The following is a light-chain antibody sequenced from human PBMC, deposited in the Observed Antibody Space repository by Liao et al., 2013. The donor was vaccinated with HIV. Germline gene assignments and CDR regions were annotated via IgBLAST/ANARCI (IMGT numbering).Light chain of an antibody. CDR1: KLGDKY. Sequence: SYELTQPPSVSVSPGQTASITCSGDKLGDKYAWWYQQKPGQSPVLVIYQDSKRPSGIPERFSGSNSGNTATLTISGTQAMDEADYYCQACDSSTVVFGRGTKLTVL. CDR3: QACDSSTVV. V-gene: IGLV3-1*01. J-gene: IGLJ2*01. CDR2: QDS.